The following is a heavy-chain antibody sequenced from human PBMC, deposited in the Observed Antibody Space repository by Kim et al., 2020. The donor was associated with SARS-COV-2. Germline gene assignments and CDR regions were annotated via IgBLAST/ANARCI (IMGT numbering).Heavy chain of an antibody. J-gene: IGHJ4*02. V-gene: IGHV3-23*01. CDR3: AKGGLPWPLWFGEDPFDY. Sequence: GGSLRLSCAASGFTFSSYAMSWVRQAPGKGLEWVSAISGSGGSTYYADSVKGRFTISRDNSKNTLYLQMNSLRAEDTAVYYCAKGGLPWPLWFGEDPFDYWGQGTLVTVSS. D-gene: IGHD3-10*01. CDR2: ISGSGGST. CDR1: GFTFSSYA.